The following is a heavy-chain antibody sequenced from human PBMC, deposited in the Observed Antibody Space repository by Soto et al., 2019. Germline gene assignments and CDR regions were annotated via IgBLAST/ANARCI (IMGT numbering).Heavy chain of an antibody. CDR1: GGSISSYY. CDR3: ARAPGIAAAGTWGDFDY. CDR2: IYYSGST. J-gene: IGHJ4*02. Sequence: SLTCTVSGGSISSYYWSWIRQPPGKGLEWIGYIYYSGSTNYNPSLKSRVTISVDTSKNQFSLKLSSVTAADTAVYYCARAPGIAAAGTWGDFDYWGQGTLVTVS. V-gene: IGHV4-59*01. D-gene: IGHD6-13*01.